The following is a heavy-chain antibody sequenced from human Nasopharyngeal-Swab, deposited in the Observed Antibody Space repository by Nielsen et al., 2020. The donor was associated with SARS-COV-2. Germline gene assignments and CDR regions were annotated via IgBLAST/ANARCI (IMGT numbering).Heavy chain of an antibody. V-gene: IGHV5-51*01. CDR3: ARRGRYCSSTSCYAEHFDY. CDR2: IYPGDSDT. Sequence: VRQAPGKGLEWMGIIYPGDSDTRYSPSFQGQVTISADKSTSTAYLQWSSLKASDTAMYYCARRGRYCSSTSCYAEHFDYWGQGTLVTVSS. D-gene: IGHD2-2*01. J-gene: IGHJ4*02.